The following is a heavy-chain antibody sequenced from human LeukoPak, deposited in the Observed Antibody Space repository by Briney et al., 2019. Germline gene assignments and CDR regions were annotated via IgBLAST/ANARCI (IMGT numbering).Heavy chain of an antibody. D-gene: IGHD7-27*01. Sequence: GGSLRLSCAASGFTFSTYTMYWVRHPPGKRLEWVSIIGSSGGGIHYADSVKGRFTISRDNSKNALYLQMNSLRVEDTAVYYCAIDPNWGTHSWGQGVLATVSS. V-gene: IGHV3-23*01. CDR1: GFTFSTYT. CDR2: IGSSGGGI. CDR3: AIDPNWGTHS. J-gene: IGHJ4*02.